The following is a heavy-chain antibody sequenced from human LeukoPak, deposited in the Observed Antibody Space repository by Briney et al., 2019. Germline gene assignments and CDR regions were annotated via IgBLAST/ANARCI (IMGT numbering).Heavy chain of an antibody. D-gene: IGHD1-26*01. V-gene: IGHV3-7*01. CDR2: IKQDGSEK. Sequence: GGSLRLSCAASGFTFSSYWMSWVRQAPGKGLEWVANIKQDGSEKYYVDSVKGRFTISRDNAKNSLYLQMNRLRAEDTAVYYCARGSYYILKYAAFDIWGQGTMVTVSS. CDR1: GFTFSSYW. CDR3: ARGSYYILKYAAFDI. J-gene: IGHJ3*02.